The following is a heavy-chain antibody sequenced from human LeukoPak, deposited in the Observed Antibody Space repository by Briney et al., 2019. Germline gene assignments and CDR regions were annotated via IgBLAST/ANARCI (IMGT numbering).Heavy chain of an antibody. D-gene: IGHD6-19*01. Sequence: ASVKVSCKASGYTFTGYYMHWVRQAPGQGLEWMGWINPNSGGTNYAQKFQGRVTMTRDTSISTAYMELGRLRSDDTAVYYCARDISPQWLARGDFAFDIWGQGTMVTVSS. V-gene: IGHV1-2*02. J-gene: IGHJ3*02. CDR2: INPNSGGT. CDR1: GYTFTGYY. CDR3: ARDISPQWLARGDFAFDI.